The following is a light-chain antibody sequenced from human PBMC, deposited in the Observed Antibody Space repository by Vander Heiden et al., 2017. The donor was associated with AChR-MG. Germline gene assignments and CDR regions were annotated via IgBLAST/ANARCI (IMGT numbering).Light chain of an antibody. CDR3: QQYYHWPIT. J-gene: IGKJ5*01. V-gene: IGKV3-15*01. Sequence: VLTQSPATLSVSPGERVTLSCRASQSVGTLLAWYQQKSGQAPRLLIYAASTRAPTTPARFSGGGSATEFTLTISSLQSEDFAVYYCQQYYHWPITFGQGTRLESK. CDR2: AAS. CDR1: QSVGTL.